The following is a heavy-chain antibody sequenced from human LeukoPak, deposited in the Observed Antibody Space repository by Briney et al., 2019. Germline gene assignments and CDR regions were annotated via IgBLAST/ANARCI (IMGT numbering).Heavy chain of an antibody. D-gene: IGHD3-22*01. Sequence: GWSLRLSCEASGFDFSRNGMHWVRQAPGKGLDWVSFIRFDGNRNFYGDSVRGRFTISRDNSKNTLYLQMNSLRGDDTAVYYCARDFDDINGNYYYIPDYWGQGILVTVSS. CDR3: ARDFDDINGNYYYIPDY. CDR2: IRFDGNRN. V-gene: IGHV3-30*02. J-gene: IGHJ4*02. CDR1: GFDFSRNG.